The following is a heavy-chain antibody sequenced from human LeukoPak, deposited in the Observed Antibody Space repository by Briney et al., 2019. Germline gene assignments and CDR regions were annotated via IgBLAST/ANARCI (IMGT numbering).Heavy chain of an antibody. V-gene: IGHV1-2*02. Sequence: ASVKVSCKASGYTFTGYYMHWVRQAPGQGLEWMGWINPNSGGTNYAQKFQGRVTMTRDTSISTAYMELSRLRSDDTAVYYCARGSYGDYFGTRGDYWGQGTLVTVSS. CDR2: INPNSGGT. D-gene: IGHD4-17*01. CDR3: ARGSYGDYFGTRGDY. CDR1: GYTFTGYY. J-gene: IGHJ4*02.